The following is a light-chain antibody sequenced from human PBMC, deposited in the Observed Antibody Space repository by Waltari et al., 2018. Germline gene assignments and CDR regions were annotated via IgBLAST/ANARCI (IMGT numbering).Light chain of an antibody. J-gene: IGLJ3*02. CDR3: HSRNGRNNEVV. Sequence: SSELIQGPAVSVALGQTVKITCQGDSLRTSYASWYQLKPGQAPVLVLFGKEKRPSGIPDRFSGYSSGTTSSLTSTGAQAEDEADYYCHSRNGRNNEVVFGGGTKLTVL. CDR1: SLRTSY. V-gene: IGLV3-19*01. CDR2: GKE.